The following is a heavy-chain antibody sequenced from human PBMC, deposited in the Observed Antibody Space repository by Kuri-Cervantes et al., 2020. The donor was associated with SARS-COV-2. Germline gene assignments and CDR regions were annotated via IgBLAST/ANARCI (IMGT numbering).Heavy chain of an antibody. CDR2: IPSGGNS. CDR3: VSGEDTSTPDFDH. V-gene: IGHV3-23*03. D-gene: IGHD3-10*02. CDR1: GFTFRSFA. Sequence: GESLKISCAASGFTFRSFAMACVRQAPGKGLEWVSVIPSGGNSYYPISVRGRFTISRDNSKNTVYLEMNTLRAEDTARYYCVSGEDTSTPDFDHWGLGTLVTVSS. J-gene: IGHJ4*02.